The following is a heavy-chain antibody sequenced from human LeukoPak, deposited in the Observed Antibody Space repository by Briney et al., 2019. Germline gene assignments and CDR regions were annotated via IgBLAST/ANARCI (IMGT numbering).Heavy chain of an antibody. J-gene: IGHJ4*02. CDR2: SDPEDGET. V-gene: IGHV1-24*01. CDR3: ATGRPADTAMVS. D-gene: IGHD5-18*01. CDR1: GYTLTELS. Sequence: GASVKVSCKVSGYTLTELSMHWVRQAPGKGLEWMGGSDPEDGETIYAQKFQGRVTMTEDTSTDTAYMELSSLRSEDTAVYYCATGRPADTAMVSWGQGTLVTVSS.